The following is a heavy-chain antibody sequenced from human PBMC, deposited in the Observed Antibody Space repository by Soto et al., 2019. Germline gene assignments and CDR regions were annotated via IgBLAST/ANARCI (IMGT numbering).Heavy chain of an antibody. CDR1: GFTFSNYA. D-gene: IGHD6-6*01. J-gene: IGHJ4*02. V-gene: IGHV3-23*01. CDR2: ISGSGGST. CDR3: AKAPASSLAASRPFDF. Sequence: PGGSLRLSXAASGFTFSNYAMSWVRQAPGKGLEWVSAISGSGGSTYYADSVKGRFTIARDNSKNTLSLQMNSLRVDDTALYYCAKAPASSLAASRPFDFWGQGTLVTVSS.